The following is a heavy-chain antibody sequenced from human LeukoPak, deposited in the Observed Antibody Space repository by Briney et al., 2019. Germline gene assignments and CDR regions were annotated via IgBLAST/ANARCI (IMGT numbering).Heavy chain of an antibody. CDR1: GGSFSVYY. J-gene: IGHJ4*02. Sequence: SETLSLTCAVYGGSFSVYYWSWIRQPPGKGLEWIGEINHSGSTNYNPSLKSRVTISVDTSKDQFSLKLSSVTAADTAVYYCAESIAVAGHYFDYWGQGTLVTVSS. CDR3: AESIAVAGHYFDY. CDR2: INHSGST. V-gene: IGHV4-34*01. D-gene: IGHD6-19*01.